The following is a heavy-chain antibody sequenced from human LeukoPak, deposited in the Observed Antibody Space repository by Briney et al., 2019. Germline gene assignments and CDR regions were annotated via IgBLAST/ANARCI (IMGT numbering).Heavy chain of an antibody. Sequence: GSVKVSCKASGYTFTSYGISWVRQAPGQGLEWMGWISAYNGNTNYAQKLQGRVTMTTDTSTSTAYMELRSLRSDDTAVYYCAREMYYYDSSGYPVGFDPWGQGTLVTVSS. CDR3: AREMYYYDSSGYPVGFDP. CDR1: GYTFTSYG. CDR2: ISAYNGNT. J-gene: IGHJ5*02. V-gene: IGHV1-18*01. D-gene: IGHD3-22*01.